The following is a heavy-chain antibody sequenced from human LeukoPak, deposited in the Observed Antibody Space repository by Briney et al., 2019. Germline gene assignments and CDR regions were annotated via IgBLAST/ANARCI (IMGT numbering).Heavy chain of an antibody. CDR1: AGSFSGYY. CDR3: AREVVAATVDAFDI. V-gene: IGHV4-34*01. D-gene: IGHD2-15*01. J-gene: IGHJ3*02. CDR2: INHSGST. Sequence: SDTLSLTCAVYAGSFSGYYWSWIRQPPGKGLEWIGEINHSGSTNYNPSLKSRVTISVDTSKNQFSLKLSSVTAADTAVYYCAREVVAATVDAFDIWGQGTMVTVSS.